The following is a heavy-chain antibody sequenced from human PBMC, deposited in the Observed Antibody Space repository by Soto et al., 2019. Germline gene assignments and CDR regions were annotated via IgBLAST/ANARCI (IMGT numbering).Heavy chain of an antibody. CDR2: ISYDGSNK. J-gene: IGHJ3*02. D-gene: IGHD1-26*01. CDR3: AKGGVGSTSNAFDI. V-gene: IGHV3-30*18. Sequence: PGGSLRLSCAASGFTFRSYGMHWVRQAPAKGLEWVAVISYDGSNKYYADSVKGRFTISRDNSKNTLYLQTNSLRAEDTAVYYCAKGGVGSTSNAFDIWGQGTMVTVSS. CDR1: GFTFRSYG.